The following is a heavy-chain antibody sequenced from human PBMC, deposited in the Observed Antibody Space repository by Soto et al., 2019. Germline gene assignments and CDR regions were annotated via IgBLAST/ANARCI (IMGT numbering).Heavy chain of an antibody. CDR1: VGSISSSTYY. J-gene: IGHJ5*02. CDR3: ARRSSSSLGSLFDP. CDR2: MYYTGNK. V-gene: IGHV4-39*01. Sequence: KPSETLSLTCTVSVGSISSSTYYWDWIRQPPGKGLEWIGAMYYTGNKNYNPSLESRVTMSVDTSKNQLSLKLSSVTPTDTAVYYCARRSSSSLGSLFDPWGRGILVTVSS. D-gene: IGHD6-6*01.